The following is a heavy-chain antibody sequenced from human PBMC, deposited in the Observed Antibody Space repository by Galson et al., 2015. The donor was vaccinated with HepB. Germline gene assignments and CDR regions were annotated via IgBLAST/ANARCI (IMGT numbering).Heavy chain of an antibody. CDR3: ARPSRDGYNLFDP. CDR1: GFTFSSYSM. CDR2: IYHSGST. J-gene: IGHJ5*02. D-gene: IGHD5-24*01. Sequence: SLRLSCAASGFTFSSYSMNWVRQAPGKGLEWIGEIYHSGSTNYNPSLKSRVTISVDKSKNQFSLKLSSVTAADTAVYYCARPSRDGYNLFDPWGQGTLVTVSS. V-gene: IGHV4-4*02.